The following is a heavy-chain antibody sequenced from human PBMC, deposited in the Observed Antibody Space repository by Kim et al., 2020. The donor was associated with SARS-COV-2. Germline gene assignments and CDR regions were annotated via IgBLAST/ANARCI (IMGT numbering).Heavy chain of an antibody. CDR2: ISWHSDTT. CDR1: GFPFGDFA. Sequence: GGSLRLSCAASGFPFGDFAMHWVREVPGKGLEWVSRISWHSDTTDYADSVKGRFTISRDNAKNSLFLQMNSLRPEDTARYYFAKGVVAVADSYFDSWGRGTLVTVSS. V-gene: IGHV3-9*01. D-gene: IGHD6-19*01. J-gene: IGHJ4*02. CDR3: AKGVVAVADSYFDS.